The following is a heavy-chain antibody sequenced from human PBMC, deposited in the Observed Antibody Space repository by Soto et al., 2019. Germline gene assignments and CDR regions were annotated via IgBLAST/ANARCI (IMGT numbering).Heavy chain of an antibody. CDR2: ISYDGSNK. Sequence: QVQLVESGGGVVQPGRSLRRSCAASGFTFSSYGMHWVRQAPGKGLEWVAVISYDGSNKYYADSVKGRFTISRDNSKNTLYLQMNSLRAEDTAVYYCAKDRGGGFDYWGQGTLVTVSS. D-gene: IGHD3-16*01. CDR1: GFTFSSYG. V-gene: IGHV3-30*18. CDR3: AKDRGGGFDY. J-gene: IGHJ4*02.